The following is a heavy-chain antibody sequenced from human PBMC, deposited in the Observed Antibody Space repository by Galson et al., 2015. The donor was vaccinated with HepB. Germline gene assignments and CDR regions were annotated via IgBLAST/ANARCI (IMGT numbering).Heavy chain of an antibody. V-gene: IGHV5-10-1*01. CDR3: ARHGPQWELILPFFDY. CDR2: IDPSDSYT. D-gene: IGHD1-26*01. Sequence: SGAEVKKPGESLRISCTGSGYSFTSYWISWVRQMPGKGLEWMGRIDPSDSYTNYSPSFQGHVTISADKSISTAYLQWSSLKASDTAMYYCARHGPQWELILPFFDYWGQGTLVTVSS. J-gene: IGHJ4*02. CDR1: GYSFTSYW.